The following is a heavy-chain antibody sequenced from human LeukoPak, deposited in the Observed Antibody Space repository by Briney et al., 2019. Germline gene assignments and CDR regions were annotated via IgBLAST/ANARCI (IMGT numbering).Heavy chain of an antibody. CDR1: GFNVSSNY. J-gene: IGHJ5*02. D-gene: IGHD6-13*01. V-gene: IGHV3-53*01. CDR3: ARNRPAAPWFDP. CDR2: IYSGGGT. Sequence: GGSLRLSCVASGFNVSSNYMNWVRQAPGKGLEWVSVIYSGGGTNYAASVRGRFTTSRDNSKNTLYLQMSSLRVEDTAMYYCARNRPAAPWFDPWGQGTLVTVSS.